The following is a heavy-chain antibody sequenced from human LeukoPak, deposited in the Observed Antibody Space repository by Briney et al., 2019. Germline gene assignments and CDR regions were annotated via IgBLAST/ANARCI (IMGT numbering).Heavy chain of an antibody. CDR1: GFTLSSYA. Sequence: GGSVRLSCAASGFTLSSYAMSGVRQAPAKGLEWVSAISGSGGSTYYADSVKGRFTISRDNSKNTLYLQMNSLRAEDTAVYYCAKAGRERATITDWGQGTLVTVSS. D-gene: IGHD5-12*01. V-gene: IGHV3-23*01. J-gene: IGHJ4*02. CDR2: ISGSGGST. CDR3: AKAGRERATITD.